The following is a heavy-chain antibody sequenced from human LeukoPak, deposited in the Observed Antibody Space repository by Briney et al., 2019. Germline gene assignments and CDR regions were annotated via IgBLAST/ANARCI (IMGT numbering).Heavy chain of an antibody. CDR3: ARDGRFPPEVLPRYFDY. CDR2: IYYSGST. CDR1: GGSISSSSYY. V-gene: IGHV4-39*07. Sequence: SETLSLTCTVSGGSISSSSYYWGWIRQPPGKGLEWIGSIYYSGSTYYNPSLKSRVTIAVDTSKNQFSLKLSSVTAADTAVYYCARDGRFPPEVLPRYFDYWGQGTLVTVSS. J-gene: IGHJ4*02. D-gene: IGHD1-26*01.